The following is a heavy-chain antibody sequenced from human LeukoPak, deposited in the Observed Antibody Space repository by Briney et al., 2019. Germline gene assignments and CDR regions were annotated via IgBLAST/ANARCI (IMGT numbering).Heavy chain of an antibody. CDR2: ISYDGSNK. CDR1: GFTFSSYA. D-gene: IGHD3-10*01. CDR3: AREATGELWSLGDY. J-gene: IGHJ4*02. V-gene: IGHV3-30*01. Sequence: PGGSLRLSCAASGFTFSSYAMHWVRQAPGKGLEWVAVISYDGSNKYYADSVKGRFTISRDNSKNTLYLQMISLRAEDTAVYYCAREATGELWSLGDYWGQGTLVTVSS.